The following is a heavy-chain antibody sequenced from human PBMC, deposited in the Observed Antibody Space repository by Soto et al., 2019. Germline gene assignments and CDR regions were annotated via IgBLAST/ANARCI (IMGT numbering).Heavy chain of an antibody. V-gene: IGHV4-61*01. CDR1: GGSVNTAPYH. Sequence: PSETLSLTCTVSGGSVNTAPYHWSWIRQSPRNGLEWIGNIYYTGSTNYNTSFESRVAISLDTSNNQFSLRLTSLTAADTAVYFCARDHHSYYDTSGYYPYFDFWGQGTLVTVSS. J-gene: IGHJ4*02. CDR3: ARDHHSYYDTSGYYPYFDF. D-gene: IGHD3-22*01. CDR2: IYYTGST.